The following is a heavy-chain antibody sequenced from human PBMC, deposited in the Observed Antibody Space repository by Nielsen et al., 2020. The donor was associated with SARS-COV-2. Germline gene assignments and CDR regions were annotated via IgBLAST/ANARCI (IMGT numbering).Heavy chain of an antibody. J-gene: IGHJ6*02. V-gene: IGHV3-23*01. CDR3: ARVKPDTAMADYYYGMDV. D-gene: IGHD5-18*01. Sequence: WIRQPPGKGLEWVSGITASGDTTYYADSVRGRFTISRDNSRNTIYLQMNSLRAEDTAVYYCARVKPDTAMADYYYGMDVWGQGTTVTVSS. CDR2: ITASGDTT.